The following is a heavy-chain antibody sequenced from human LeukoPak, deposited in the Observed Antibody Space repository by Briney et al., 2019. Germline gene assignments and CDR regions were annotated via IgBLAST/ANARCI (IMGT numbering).Heavy chain of an antibody. D-gene: IGHD6-13*01. CDR1: GFTLSSYW. V-gene: IGHV3-7*01. Sequence: GGSLRLSCAASGFTLSSYWMSWVRQPPGKGLEWVDNIKQDGSEKYYVDSVKGRFTISRDNTKNSLYLQMNSLRAENTAVYYCARDRHSSRWYRTNSYWGEGTPVSASS. CDR2: IKQDGSEK. CDR3: ARDRHSSRWYRTNSY. J-gene: IGHJ4*02.